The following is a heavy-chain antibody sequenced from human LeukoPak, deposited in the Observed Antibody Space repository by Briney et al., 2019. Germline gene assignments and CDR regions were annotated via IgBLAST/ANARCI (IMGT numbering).Heavy chain of an antibody. CDR3: ARSHCGGDCYLFDY. D-gene: IGHD2-21*02. V-gene: IGHV4-59*08. J-gene: IGHJ4*02. CDR1: GGSISNYY. CDR2: IYSSGRN. Sequence: SETLSLTCIVSGGSISNYYWSWIRHPPGKGLEWIGYIYSSGRNSYSPSLKSRVTISLETSKTQFSLKLNSVTAADTAVYYCARSHCGGDCYLFDYWGQGTLVTVSS.